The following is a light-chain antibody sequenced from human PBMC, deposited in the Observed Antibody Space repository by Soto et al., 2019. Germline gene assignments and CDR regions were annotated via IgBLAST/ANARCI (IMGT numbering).Light chain of an antibody. Sequence: EIVLTQSPGTLSLSPGERATLSCRASQSVSSSYLAWYQQKPGQAPRLLIYGASSRDAGIPDRFSGSGCGTDFTLIISRLEPEDCAVYYCQQYGSSRATFGPGTKVDIK. CDR1: QSVSSSY. J-gene: IGKJ3*01. CDR2: GAS. V-gene: IGKV3-20*01. CDR3: QQYGSSRAT.